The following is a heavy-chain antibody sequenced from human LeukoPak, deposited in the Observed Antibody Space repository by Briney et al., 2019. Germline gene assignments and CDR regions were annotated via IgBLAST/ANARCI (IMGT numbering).Heavy chain of an antibody. J-gene: IGHJ4*02. CDR1: GFTFDDYA. Sequence: GGSLRLSCAASGFTFDDYAMHWVRKAPGKGLEWVSGISWNSGSIGYADSVKGRFTISRDNAKNSLYLQMNSLRAEDTALYYCAKDNYYDSSGSLDYWGQGTLVTVSS. V-gene: IGHV3-9*01. CDR3: AKDNYYDSSGSLDY. D-gene: IGHD3-22*01. CDR2: ISWNSGSI.